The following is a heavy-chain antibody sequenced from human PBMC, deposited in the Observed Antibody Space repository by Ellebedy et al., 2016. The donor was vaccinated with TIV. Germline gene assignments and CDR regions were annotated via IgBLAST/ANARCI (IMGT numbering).Heavy chain of an antibody. CDR2: VYHSGHT. J-gene: IGHJ5*02. V-gene: IGHV4-4*02. Sequence: MPGGSLRLSCGVSGGSINSDNYWSWVRQSPGRGLEWIGEVYHSGHTNYNPSLRSRVCISVDKSKSQFSLGLRSMTAADTAVYYCARDWTRGGGYFASWFDPWGQGTPVTVSS. CDR1: GGSINSDNY. CDR3: ARDWTRGGGYFASWFDP. D-gene: IGHD2/OR15-2a*01.